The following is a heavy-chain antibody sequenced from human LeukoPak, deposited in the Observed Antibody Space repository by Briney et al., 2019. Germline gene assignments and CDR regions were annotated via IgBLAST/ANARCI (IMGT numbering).Heavy chain of an antibody. CDR2: IKEDGSEN. CDR3: ARYEVTLHAGFDY. V-gene: IGHV3-7*01. CDR1: GFTFSDYW. D-gene: IGHD4-23*01. Sequence: GGSLRLSCAASGFTFSDYWMSWVRQAPGKGLEWVANIKEDGSENYYVDSLKGRFTISRDNAKNALYLQLNSLTAEDTAVYYCARYEVTLHAGFDYWGPGTQVTVSS. J-gene: IGHJ4*02.